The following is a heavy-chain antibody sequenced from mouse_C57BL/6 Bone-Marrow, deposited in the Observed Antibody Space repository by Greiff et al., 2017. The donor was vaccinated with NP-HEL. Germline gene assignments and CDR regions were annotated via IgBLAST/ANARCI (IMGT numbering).Heavy chain of an antibody. CDR2: IYPGNSDT. J-gene: IGHJ4*01. D-gene: IGHD4-1*02. V-gene: IGHV1-5*01. Sequence: EVQLQQSGTVLARPGASVKMSCKTSGYTFTSYWMHWVKQRPGQGLEWIGAIYPGNSDTSYNQQFKGKAKLTAVTSASTDYMELSSLTYEDAAVYYCARYRASTGTRAMDYWGQGTAVTVSS. CDR1: GYTFTSYW. CDR3: ARYRASTGTRAMDY.